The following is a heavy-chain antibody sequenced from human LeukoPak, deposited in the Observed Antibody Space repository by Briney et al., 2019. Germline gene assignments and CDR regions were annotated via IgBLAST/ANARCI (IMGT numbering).Heavy chain of an antibody. D-gene: IGHD1-26*01. Sequence: QPGRSLRLSCTASGFTFGDYAMSWFRQAPGKGLEWVSAISGSGGSTYYADSVKGRFTISRDNSKNTLYLQMNSLRAEDTAVYYCAKEKGAYYWGQGTLVTVSS. CDR3: AKEKGAYY. CDR1: GFTFGDYA. J-gene: IGHJ4*02. V-gene: IGHV3-23*01. CDR2: ISGSGGST.